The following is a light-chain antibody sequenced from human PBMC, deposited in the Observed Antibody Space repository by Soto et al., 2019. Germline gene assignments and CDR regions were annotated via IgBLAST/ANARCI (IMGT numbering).Light chain of an antibody. CDR3: QQCSFSPRT. V-gene: IGKV3-20*01. CDR1: QTITNNY. J-gene: IGKJ1*01. CDR2: DAS. Sequence: EIVLTQSPGTLSLSPGERATLFCRASQTITNNYLAWYQQKPGQAPRLLIYDASRRATGIPDRFSGSGSGSDFTLTLSRLEPEDFAVYFCQQCSFSPRTFGQGTKVETK.